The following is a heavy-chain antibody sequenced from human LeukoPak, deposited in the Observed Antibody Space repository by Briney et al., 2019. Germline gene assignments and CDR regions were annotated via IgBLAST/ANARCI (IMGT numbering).Heavy chain of an antibody. CDR3: ARSIVAVQAAISWFDP. CDR2: IYYSGST. J-gene: IGHJ5*02. Sequence: SETLSLTCTVSGGSISSSSYYWGWIRQPPGKGLEWIGSIYYSGSTYYNPSLKSRVTISVDTSKNQFSLKLSSVTAADTAVYYCARSIVAVQAAISWFDPWGQGTLVTVSS. D-gene: IGHD2-2*01. CDR1: GGSISSSSYY. V-gene: IGHV4-39*01.